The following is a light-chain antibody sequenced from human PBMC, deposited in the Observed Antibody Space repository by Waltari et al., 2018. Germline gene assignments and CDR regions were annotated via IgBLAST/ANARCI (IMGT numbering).Light chain of an antibody. CDR2: EVD. CDR3: SSYTYGGPWV. V-gene: IGLV2-23*02. Sequence: SALTQPASVSASPGQSITIPCTGSSSDLGTYDLFAWYQQHPGKAPHLLSYEVDKRPSGVSYRFSGSKSGNAASLTVSGLQPEDEGHYFCSSYTYGGPWVFGGGTLLTVL. CDR1: SSDLGTYDL. J-gene: IGLJ2*01.